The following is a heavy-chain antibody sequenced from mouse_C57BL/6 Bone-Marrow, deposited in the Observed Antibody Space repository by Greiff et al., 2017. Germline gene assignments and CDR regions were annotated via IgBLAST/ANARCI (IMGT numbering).Heavy chain of an antibody. J-gene: IGHJ3*01. D-gene: IGHD1-2*01. V-gene: IGHV1-53*01. Sequence: QVQLQQPGTELVKPGASVKLSCKASGYTFTSYWMHWVKQRPGQGLEWIGNINPSNGGTNYNEKFKSQATLTVDKSSSTAYMQLSSLTSEDSAVYYCARAEITTAPFAYWGQGTLVTVSA. CDR1: GYTFTSYW. CDR2: INPSNGGT. CDR3: ARAEITTAPFAY.